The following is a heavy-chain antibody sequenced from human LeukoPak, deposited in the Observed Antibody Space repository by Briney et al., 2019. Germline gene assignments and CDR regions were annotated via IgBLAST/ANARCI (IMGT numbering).Heavy chain of an antibody. CDR3: ARRVSLHGNYYFDY. J-gene: IGHJ4*02. CDR2: IYSGGST. Sequence: GGSLRLSCAASGFTVSSNYMSWVRQAPGKGLEWVSVIYSGGSTYYADSVKGRFTISRDNSKNTLYLQMNSLRVEDTAVYYCARRVSLHGNYYFDYWGQGALVTVSS. D-gene: IGHD6-13*01. V-gene: IGHV3-53*01. CDR1: GFTVSSNY.